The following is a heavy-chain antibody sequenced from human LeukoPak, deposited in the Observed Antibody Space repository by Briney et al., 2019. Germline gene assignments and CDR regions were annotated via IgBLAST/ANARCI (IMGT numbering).Heavy chain of an antibody. J-gene: IGHJ4*02. CDR3: ARDDSHGYHFFDS. Sequence: PAGSLRLSCAASGFTFSSYSMNWIRQAPGKGLEWVSSISGSGEFIYYGDSVKGRVTISRDNGKNSLYLQMNSVRPEDMAVYYCARDDSHGYHFFDSWGRGTLVTVSS. CDR1: GFTFSSYS. CDR2: ISGSGEFI. D-gene: IGHD3-22*01. V-gene: IGHV3-21*01.